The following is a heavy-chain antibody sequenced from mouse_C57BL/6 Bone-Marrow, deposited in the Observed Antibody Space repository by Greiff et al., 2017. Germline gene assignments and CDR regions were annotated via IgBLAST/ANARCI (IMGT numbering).Heavy chain of an antibody. Sequence: QVQLQQPGAELVKPGASVKLSCKASGYTFTSYWMHWVKQRPGQGLEWIGMIHPNSGSTNYNEKFKSKATLTVDKSSSTAYMQLSSLTSEDSAVYYCARRAYYSNEGARDYWGQGTSVTVSS. CDR3: ARRAYYSNEGARDY. V-gene: IGHV1-64*01. D-gene: IGHD2-5*01. CDR1: GYTFTSYW. J-gene: IGHJ4*01. CDR2: IHPNSGST.